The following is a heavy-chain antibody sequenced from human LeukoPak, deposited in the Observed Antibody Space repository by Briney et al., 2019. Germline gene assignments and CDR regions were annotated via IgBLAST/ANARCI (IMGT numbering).Heavy chain of an antibody. Sequence: SETLSLTCTVSGGSISSYYWSWIRQPPGKGLEWIGYTYYSGSANYNPSLKSRVTISVDTSKNQFSLKLSSVTAADTAVYYCASHPASSGYYYGWFDPWGQGTLVTVSS. D-gene: IGHD3-22*01. CDR1: GGSISSYY. CDR2: TYYSGSA. V-gene: IGHV4-59*08. CDR3: ASHPASSGYYYGWFDP. J-gene: IGHJ5*02.